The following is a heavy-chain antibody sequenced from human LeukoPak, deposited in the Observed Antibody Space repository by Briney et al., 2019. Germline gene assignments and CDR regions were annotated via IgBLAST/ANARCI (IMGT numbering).Heavy chain of an antibody. Sequence: GRSLRLSCAASGFTFSSYAMHWVRQAPGKGLEWVANIKQDGSEKNYVDSVKGRFTISRDNAKNSLFLQMNSLRAEDTAVYYCARDGRSGWNDHDYWGQGTLVTVSS. CDR2: IKQDGSEK. V-gene: IGHV3-7*03. J-gene: IGHJ4*02. D-gene: IGHD6-19*01. CDR1: GFTFSSYA. CDR3: ARDGRSGWNDHDY.